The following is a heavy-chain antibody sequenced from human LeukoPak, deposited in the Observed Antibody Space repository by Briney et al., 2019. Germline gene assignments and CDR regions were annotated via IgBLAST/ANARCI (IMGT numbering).Heavy chain of an antibody. CDR1: GFTFSSYG. CDR2: IWYDGSNK. CDR3: AKDSAYQLPQESEPDY. Sequence: GGSLTLSCAASGFTFSSYGMHWVRQAPGKGLEWVAVIWYDGSNKYYADSVKGRFTISRDNSKNTLYLQMNSLRAEDTAVYYCAKDSAYQLPQESEPDYWGQGTLVTVSS. V-gene: IGHV3-33*06. J-gene: IGHJ4*02. D-gene: IGHD3-16*01.